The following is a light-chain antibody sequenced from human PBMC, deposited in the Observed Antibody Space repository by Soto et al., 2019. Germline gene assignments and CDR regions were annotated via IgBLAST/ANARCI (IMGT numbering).Light chain of an antibody. Sequence: EIVLTQSPGTLSLSPGERATLSCRASQSVSSSYLAWYQQKPGQAPRLLIYGASSRATGIPDRFSGNGSGTDFTITISILEPEDFAVYYCQQYGSSPWTFGQGTKVEIK. CDR1: QSVSSSY. V-gene: IGKV3-20*01. CDR3: QQYGSSPWT. J-gene: IGKJ1*01. CDR2: GAS.